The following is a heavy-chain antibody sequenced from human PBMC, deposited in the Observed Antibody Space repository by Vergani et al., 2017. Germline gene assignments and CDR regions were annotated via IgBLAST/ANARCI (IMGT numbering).Heavy chain of an antibody. Sequence: QVQLVESGGGLVKPGGSLRLSCAASGFTFSSYGMHWVRQAPGKGLEWVAVIWYDGSNKYYADSVKGRFTISRDNSKNTLYLQMNSLRSDDTAVYYCAREDDWNDSGFTRWGQGTLVTVSS. CDR3: AREDDWNDSGFTR. V-gene: IGHV3-33*01. CDR1: GFTFSSYG. D-gene: IGHD1-1*01. CDR2: IWYDGSNK. J-gene: IGHJ4*02.